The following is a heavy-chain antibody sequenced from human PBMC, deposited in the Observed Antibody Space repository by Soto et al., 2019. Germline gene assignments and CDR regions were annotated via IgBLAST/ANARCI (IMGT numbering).Heavy chain of an antibody. CDR3: AKEIVVALSY. Sequence: GGSLRLSCAASGFTFSSYGMHWVRQAPGKGLEWVAVISYDGSNKYYADSVKGRFTISRDNSKNTLYLQMNSLRAEDTAVYYCAKEIVVALSYWGQGTLVTVSS. CDR1: GFTFSSYG. J-gene: IGHJ4*02. CDR2: ISYDGSNK. V-gene: IGHV3-30*18. D-gene: IGHD1-26*01.